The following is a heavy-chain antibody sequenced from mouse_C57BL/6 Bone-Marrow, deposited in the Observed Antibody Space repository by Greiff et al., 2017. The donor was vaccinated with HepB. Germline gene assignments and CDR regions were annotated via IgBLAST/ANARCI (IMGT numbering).Heavy chain of an antibody. CDR2: IRNKANNNAT. CDR3: TMDDYYGSSYGGFAY. CDR1: GFTFSDAW. J-gene: IGHJ3*01. V-gene: IGHV6-6*01. Sequence: EVQLVESGGGLVQPGGSMKLSCAASGFTFSDAWMDWVRQSPEKGLEWVAEIRNKANNNATYYAESVKGRFTISRDDSKSSVSLQMNSLRAEDTGIYYCTMDDYYGSSYGGFAYWGQGTLVTVSA. D-gene: IGHD1-1*01.